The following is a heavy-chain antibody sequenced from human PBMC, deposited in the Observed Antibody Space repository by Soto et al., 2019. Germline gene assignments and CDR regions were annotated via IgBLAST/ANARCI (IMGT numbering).Heavy chain of an antibody. Sequence: QVQLVQSGAEVKKPGASVKVSCKASGYTFTSYYMHWVRQAPGQGLEWMGIINPSGGSTSYAQKFQGRVTMTRDTSTSTVYMELSSLRSEDTAVYYCARVGYDSSGYYETYYFDYWGQGTLVTVSS. CDR3: ARVGYDSSGYYETYYFDY. D-gene: IGHD3-22*01. J-gene: IGHJ4*02. CDR1: GYTFTSYY. V-gene: IGHV1-46*01. CDR2: INPSGGST.